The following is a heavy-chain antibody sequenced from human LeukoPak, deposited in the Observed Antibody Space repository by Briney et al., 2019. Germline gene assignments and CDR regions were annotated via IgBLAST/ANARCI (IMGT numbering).Heavy chain of an antibody. V-gene: IGHV3-53*01. J-gene: IGHJ4*02. CDR2: IYRDGST. Sequence: GGSLRLSCAASGFIVGNNYMSWVRQAPGKGLEWVSVIYRDGSTYYADSVKGRFTISRDNSKNTLFLQTNSLRAEDTAVYYCAKDQGVVGDSSGYYYVGGTDYWGQGTLVTVSS. CDR1: GFIVGNNY. CDR3: AKDQGVVGDSSGYYYVGGTDY. D-gene: IGHD3-22*01.